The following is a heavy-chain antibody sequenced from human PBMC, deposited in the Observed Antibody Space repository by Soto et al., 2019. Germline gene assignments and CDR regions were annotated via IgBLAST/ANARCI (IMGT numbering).Heavy chain of an antibody. J-gene: IGHJ4*02. CDR3: ARVRRVVLHYSFDF. CDR2: VYSSGRT. D-gene: IGHD2-15*01. Sequence: SETLSLTCTVSGGSISNSSYYWAWIRQSPAEGLEWIGDVYSSGRTHYNPSLQSRLTVSVDTTLNQFSLNLTSVTVADSAVYFCARVRRVVLHYSFDFWGPGALVTVSS. V-gene: IGHV4-39*02. CDR1: GGSISNSSYY.